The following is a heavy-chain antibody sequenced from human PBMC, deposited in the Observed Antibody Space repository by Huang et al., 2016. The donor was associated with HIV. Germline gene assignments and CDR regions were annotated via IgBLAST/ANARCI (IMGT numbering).Heavy chain of an antibody. CDR2: IYHSGTP. V-gene: IGHV4-39*01. D-gene: IGHD6-13*01. Sequence: QLQLQESGPGLVKPSETLSLTCTVSGGSISSSRYYWGWIRQPPGKGLEWIGSIYHSGTPYYNPSLKSRVTISVDTSRTQFSLKLSSVTAADTAVYYCAAHGRIVGIPAAPLRFDPWGQGTLVTVSS. J-gene: IGHJ5*02. CDR3: AAHGRIVGIPAAPLRFDP. CDR1: GGSISSSRYY.